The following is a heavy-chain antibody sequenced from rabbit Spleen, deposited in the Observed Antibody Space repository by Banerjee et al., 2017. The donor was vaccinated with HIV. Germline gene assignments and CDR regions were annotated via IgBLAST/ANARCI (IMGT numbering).Heavy chain of an antibody. CDR1: GFSFSRSYY. V-gene: IGHV1S40*01. J-gene: IGHJ6*01. CDR3: ARDFDF. CDR2: IWPSSGTT. Sequence: QSLEESGGDMVKPGASLTLTCTASGFSFSRSYYICWVRQAPGKGLEWIGCIWPSSGTTYYASWVNGRFTISQPSSTAVTLQMTSLTAADTATYFCARDFDFWGPGTLVTVS.